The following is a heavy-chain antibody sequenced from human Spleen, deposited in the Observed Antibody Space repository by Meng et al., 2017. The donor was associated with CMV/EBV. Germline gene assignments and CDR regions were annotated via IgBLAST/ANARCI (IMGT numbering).Heavy chain of an antibody. CDR2: ISYDGRNE. CDR1: GFTFSSYA. Sequence: GESLKISCAASGFTFSSYATHWVRQAPGKGLDWLSLISYDGRNEYYAEALKGRFTISRDNSNNTLYLQMNSLRAEDTAVYYCARDMGDSVDYWGQGTLVTVSS. D-gene: IGHD3-10*01. J-gene: IGHJ4*02. V-gene: IGHV3-30*01. CDR3: ARDMGDSVDY.